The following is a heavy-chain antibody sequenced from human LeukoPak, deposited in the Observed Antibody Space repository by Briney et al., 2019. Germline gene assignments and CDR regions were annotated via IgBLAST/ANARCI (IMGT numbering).Heavy chain of an antibody. D-gene: IGHD1-1*01. V-gene: IGHV1-69*06. CDR2: IIPIFGTA. J-gene: IGHJ6*03. CDR1: GGTFSSYA. CDR3: ARDKQLDWAHYYYYYMDV. Sequence: GASVKVSCKASGGTFSSYAISWVRQAPGQGLEWMGGIIPIFGTANYAQKFQGRVTITADKSTSTAYMEPSSLRSEDTAVYYCARDKQLDWAHYYYYYMDVWGKGTTVTVSS.